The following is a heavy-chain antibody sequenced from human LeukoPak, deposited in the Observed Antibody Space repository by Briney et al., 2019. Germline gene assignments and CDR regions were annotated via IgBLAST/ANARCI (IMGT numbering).Heavy chain of an antibody. CDR3: AREMTTVTTGVLVAYGMDV. V-gene: IGHV1-18*01. J-gene: IGHJ6*02. CDR2: ISAYNGNT. Sequence: GESLKVSCKASGYTFINYGISWVRQAPGQGLEWMGWISAYNGNTNYAQKLQGRVTMTTDTSTSTAYMELRSLRSDETAVYYCAREMTTVTTGVLVAYGMDVWGQGTTVTVSS. CDR1: GYTFINYG. D-gene: IGHD4-17*01.